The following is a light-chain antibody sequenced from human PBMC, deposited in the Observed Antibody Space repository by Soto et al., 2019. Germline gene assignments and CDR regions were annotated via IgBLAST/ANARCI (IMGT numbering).Light chain of an antibody. J-gene: IGKJ1*01. CDR3: QQRRYWPVT. V-gene: IGKV3-11*01. CDR1: PSVSSS. Sequence: EIVLPQSPAILSMSPGERATLSCRASPSVSSSFAWYQQTPGQAPRLLIYDASNRATGVPARFSGSGSGTDFTLTISSLEPEDFAVYYCQQRRYWPVTFGQGTKVEIK. CDR2: DAS.